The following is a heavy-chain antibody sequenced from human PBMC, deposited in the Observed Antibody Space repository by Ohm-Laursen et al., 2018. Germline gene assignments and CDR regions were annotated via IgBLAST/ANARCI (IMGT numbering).Heavy chain of an antibody. V-gene: IGHV4-31*03. Sequence: TLSLTCTVSGGSISNGNYYWIWIRPRPGKGLEWIGYIYYSGSSYSNPSLKSRVTMPVYTPNNQFSLKLSSVTAADTAVYYCAREGRYILRFDIWGQGTMVTVSS. CDR3: AREGRYILRFDI. CDR1: GGSISNGNYY. J-gene: IGHJ3*02. CDR2: IYYSGSS. D-gene: IGHD1-26*01.